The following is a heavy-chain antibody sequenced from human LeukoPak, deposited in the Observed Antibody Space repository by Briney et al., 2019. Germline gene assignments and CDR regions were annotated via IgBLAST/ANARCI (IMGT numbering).Heavy chain of an antibody. CDR1: GFTFSSYW. Sequence: PGGSLRLSCAASGFTFSSYWMHWVRQAPGKGLVWVSRINSDGSSTSYADSVKGRFTISRDNSKNTLYLQMNSLRAEDTAVYYCAGQVAVAAPSDYWGQGTLVTVSS. CDR2: INSDGSST. V-gene: IGHV3-74*01. CDR3: AGQVAVAAPSDY. D-gene: IGHD6-19*01. J-gene: IGHJ4*02.